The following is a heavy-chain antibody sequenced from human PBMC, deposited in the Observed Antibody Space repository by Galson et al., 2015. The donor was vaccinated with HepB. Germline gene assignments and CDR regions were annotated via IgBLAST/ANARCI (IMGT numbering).Heavy chain of an antibody. CDR3: ARDRGFWSGYHYYYYGMDV. Sequence: CAISGDSVSSNSAAWNWIRQSPSRGLEWLGRTYYRSKWYNDYAVSVKSRITINPDTSKNQFSLQLNSVTPEDTAVYYCARDRGFWSGYHYYYYGMDVWGQGTTVTVSS. V-gene: IGHV6-1*01. CDR1: GDSVSSNSAA. D-gene: IGHD3-3*01. J-gene: IGHJ6*02. CDR2: TYYRSKWYN.